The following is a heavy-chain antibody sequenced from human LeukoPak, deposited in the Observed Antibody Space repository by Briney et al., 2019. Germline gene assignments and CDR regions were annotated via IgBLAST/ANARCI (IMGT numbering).Heavy chain of an antibody. V-gene: IGHV4-34*01. CDR3: ARGRGYSSSWYFY. CDR2: INHSGST. Sequence: PSETLSLTCAVYGGSFSGYYWSWIRQPPGKGLEWIGEINHSGSTNYNPSLKSRVTISVDTSKNQFSLKLSSVTAADTAVYYCARGRGYSSSWYFYWGKGTLVTVSS. D-gene: IGHD6-13*01. J-gene: IGHJ4*02. CDR1: GGSFSGYY.